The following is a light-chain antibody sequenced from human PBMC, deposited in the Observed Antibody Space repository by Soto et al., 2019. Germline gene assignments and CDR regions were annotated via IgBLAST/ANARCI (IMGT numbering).Light chain of an antibody. CDR1: QHVTTS. CDR2: DVS. J-gene: IGKJ1*01. CDR3: QQYDYSRT. Sequence: GASVTITCRASQHVTTSTAWYQHKPGRAPKLLIFDVSNLESGVPSRFSGGGSGTDFTLTISSLHSDDFATYYCQQYDYSRTFGRGTKVDLK. V-gene: IGKV1-5*01.